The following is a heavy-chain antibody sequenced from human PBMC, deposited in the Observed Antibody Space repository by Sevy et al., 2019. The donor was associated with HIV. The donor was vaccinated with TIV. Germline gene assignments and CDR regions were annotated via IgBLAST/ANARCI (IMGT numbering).Heavy chain of an antibody. J-gene: IGHJ5*01. D-gene: IGHD1-1*01. CDR1: GFTFRSFS. CDR2: IWYDGRTK. CDR3: ARDSARVIVPTAGFDS. V-gene: IGHV3-33*01. Sequence: GGSLRLSCSASGFTFRSFSMHWVRQAPGKGLEWVAAIWYDGRTKQYADSVKVRFTISRDNSKNMLSLEMNSLRAEDTGLYFCARDSARVIVPTAGFDSWGHGTVVTVSS.